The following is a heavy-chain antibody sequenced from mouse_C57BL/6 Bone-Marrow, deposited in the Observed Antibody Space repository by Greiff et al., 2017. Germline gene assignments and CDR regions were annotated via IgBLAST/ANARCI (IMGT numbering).Heavy chain of an antibody. J-gene: IGHJ2*01. CDR3: ARVTTRFYYFDY. CDR1: GYTFTSYW. V-gene: IGHV1-64*01. Sequence: QVQLQQPGAELVKPGASVKLSCKASGYTFTSYWMHWVKQRPGQGLEWIGMIHPNSGSTNYNEKFKSKATLTVDKSSSTAYMQLSSLTSEDSAVYDCARVTTRFYYFDYWGQGTTLTVSS. CDR2: IHPNSGST. D-gene: IGHD1-1*01.